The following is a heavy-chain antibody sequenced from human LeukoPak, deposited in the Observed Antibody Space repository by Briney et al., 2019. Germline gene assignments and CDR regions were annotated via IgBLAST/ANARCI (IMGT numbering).Heavy chain of an antibody. CDR3: ARWGRVAAAAFDP. Sequence: SETLSLTCAVYGGSFSGYYWSWIPQPPRKGLEWIGEINHSGSTNYNPSLKSRVTISVDTSKNQFSLKLSSVTAADTAVYYCARWGRVAAAAFDPWGQGTLVTVSS. D-gene: IGHD6-13*01. CDR2: INHSGST. J-gene: IGHJ5*02. CDR1: GGSFSGYY. V-gene: IGHV4-34*01.